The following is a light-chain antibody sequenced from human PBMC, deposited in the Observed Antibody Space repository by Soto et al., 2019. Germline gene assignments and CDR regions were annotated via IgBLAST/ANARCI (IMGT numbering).Light chain of an antibody. CDR2: EVS. CDR1: SSDVGGYKY. CDR3: SSYAGSNWV. Sequence: QSVLTQPPSASGSPGQSVTISCTGTSSDVGGYKYVSWYQQHPGKAPKLMIYEVSKRPSGVPDRFSGSKSGNTASLTVSGLQAEDEADYYCSSYAGSNWVFGGWTKVTVL. V-gene: IGLV2-8*01. J-gene: IGLJ3*02.